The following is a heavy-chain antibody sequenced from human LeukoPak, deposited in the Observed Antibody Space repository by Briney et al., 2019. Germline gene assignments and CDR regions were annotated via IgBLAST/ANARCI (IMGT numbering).Heavy chain of an antibody. Sequence: SGGSLRLSCATSGFNFNNFAMSWDRQAPGKGPEWLSAMTGPADTTYYAESVKGRFAISRDYSKSMVYLQMNSLRVEDTAIYYCAKGAEIDHWGQGTLVTVSS. CDR1: GFNFNNFA. CDR3: AKGAEIDH. CDR2: MTGPADTT. J-gene: IGHJ4*02. V-gene: IGHV3-23*01.